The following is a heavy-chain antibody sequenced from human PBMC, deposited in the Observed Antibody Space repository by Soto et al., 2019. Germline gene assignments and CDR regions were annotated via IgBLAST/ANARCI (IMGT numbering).Heavy chain of an antibody. CDR2: IYHSGST. J-gene: IGHJ4*02. D-gene: IGHD2-8*02. Sequence: PSETLSLTCAVSGGSISSSNWWSWVRQPPGKGLEWIGEIYHSGSTNYNPSLKSRVTISVDTSKNQFSLTLTSVTAADTAVYYCARDKITGLFDYWGQGTLVTVSS. CDR1: GGSISSSNW. CDR3: ARDKITGLFDY. V-gene: IGHV4-4*02.